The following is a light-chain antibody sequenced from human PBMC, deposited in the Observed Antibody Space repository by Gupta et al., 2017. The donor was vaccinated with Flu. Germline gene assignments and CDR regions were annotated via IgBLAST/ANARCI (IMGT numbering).Light chain of an antibody. CDR3: GTWDSSLSAVV. J-gene: IGLJ2*01. CDR2: DNN. Sequence: QSVLTQSPSVSAAPGQKVIISCSGSSSNIGNNYVSWYQQLPGTAPKLLIYDNNKRPSGIPDRFSGSKSGTSATLGITGLQTGDEADYYCGTWDSSLSAVVFGGGTKLTVL. V-gene: IGLV1-51*01. CDR1: SSNIGNNY.